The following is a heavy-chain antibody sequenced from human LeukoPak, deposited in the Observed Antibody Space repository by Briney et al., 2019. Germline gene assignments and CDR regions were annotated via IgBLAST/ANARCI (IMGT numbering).Heavy chain of an antibody. CDR3: ARTSSGWYSYYFDY. V-gene: IGHV4-59*01. D-gene: IGHD6-19*01. J-gene: IGHJ4*02. CDR2: IYYSGST. CDR1: GGSIRSYY. Sequence: SETLSLTCTVSGGSIRSYYWIWIRQPTGKGLEWIGYIYYSGSTNYNPSLKSRVTISVDTSKNQFSLKLSSVTAADTAVYYCARTSSGWYSYYFDYWGQGTLVTVSS.